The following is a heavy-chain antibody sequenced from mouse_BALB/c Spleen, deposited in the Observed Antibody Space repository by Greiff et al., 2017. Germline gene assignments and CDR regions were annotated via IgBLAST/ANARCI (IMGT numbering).Heavy chain of an antibody. D-gene: IGHD2-4*01. CDR2: IDPANGNT. V-gene: IGHV14-3*02. CDR1: GFNIKDTY. J-gene: IGHJ4*01. CDR3: ASMITTTGYAMDY. Sequence: VQLQQSGAELVKPGASVKLSCTASGFNIKDTYMHWVKQRPEQGLEWIGRIDPANGNTKYDPKFQGKATITADTSSNTAYLQLSSLTSEDTAVYYCASMITTTGYAMDYWGQGTSVTVSS.